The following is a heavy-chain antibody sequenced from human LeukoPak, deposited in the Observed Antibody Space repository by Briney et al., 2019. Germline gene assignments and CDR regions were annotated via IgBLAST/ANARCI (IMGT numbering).Heavy chain of an antibody. Sequence: ASVEVSCKASGYTFTSYAMNWVRQAPGQGLEWMGWINTNTGGTKSAKNFQGRVTMTRDTSISTAYMALSGLRSDDTAVYYCASLYDIVGTTVDYWGQGTLVTVSS. V-gene: IGHV1-2*02. J-gene: IGHJ4*02. CDR1: GYTFTSYA. CDR3: ASLYDIVGTTVDY. CDR2: INTNTGGT. D-gene: IGHD1-26*01.